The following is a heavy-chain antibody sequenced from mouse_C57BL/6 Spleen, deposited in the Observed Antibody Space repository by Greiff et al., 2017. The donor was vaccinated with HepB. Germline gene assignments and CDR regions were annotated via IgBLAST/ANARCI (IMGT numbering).Heavy chain of an antibody. J-gene: IGHJ2*01. V-gene: IGHV1-81*01. D-gene: IGHD1-1*01. CDR1: GYTFTSYG. CDR2: IYPRSGNT. CDR3: AKSSPITTVVADYFDY. Sequence: VQLQQSGAELARPGASVKLSCKASGYTFTSYGISWVKQRTGQGLEWIGEIYPRSGNTYYNEKFKGKATLTADKSSSTAYMELRSLTSEDSAVYFCAKSSPITTVVADYFDYWGQGTTLTVSS.